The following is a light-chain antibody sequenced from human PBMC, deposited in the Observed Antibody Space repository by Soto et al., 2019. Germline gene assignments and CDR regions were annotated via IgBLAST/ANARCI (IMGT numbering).Light chain of an antibody. J-gene: IGKJ1*01. Sequence: DIQMTQSPSTLSASVGARVPITCRASQSIITSLAWYQQKPGKAPKLLIYKASTLKSGVPSRFSGSGSGTEFTLTISSLQPDDFATYYCQHYNSYSEAFGQGTKVDI. V-gene: IGKV1-5*03. CDR2: KAS. CDR1: QSIITS. CDR3: QHYNSYSEA.